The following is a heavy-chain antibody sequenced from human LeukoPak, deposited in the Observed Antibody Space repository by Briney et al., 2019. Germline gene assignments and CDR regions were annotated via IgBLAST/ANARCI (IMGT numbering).Heavy chain of an antibody. V-gene: IGHV3-7*01. CDR2: IKKDGSEK. Sequence: GGSLRLSCAASGFTFSNAWMSWVRQAPGKGLEWVANIKKDGSEKYYVDAVKGRFTISRDNAKTSLYLQMNSLRAEDTAVYYCARDLSGIAGYTYGRGIDYWGQGTLVTVSS. CDR1: GFTFSNAW. J-gene: IGHJ4*02. D-gene: IGHD5-18*01. CDR3: ARDLSGIAGYTYGRGIDY.